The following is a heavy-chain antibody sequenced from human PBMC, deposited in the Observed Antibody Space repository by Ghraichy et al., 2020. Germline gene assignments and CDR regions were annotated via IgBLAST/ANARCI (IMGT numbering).Heavy chain of an antibody. CDR2: IYTSGST. J-gene: IGHJ4*02. Sequence: SETLSLTCTVSGGSINNYYWSWIRQPAGKGLEWIGRIYTSGSTDYNPSLKSRITMSVDTSKNQFSLKLSSVTAADTAVYYCARGPPPDLDYWGQGTLVTVSS. V-gene: IGHV4-4*07. CDR1: GGSINNYY. CDR3: ARGPPPDLDY.